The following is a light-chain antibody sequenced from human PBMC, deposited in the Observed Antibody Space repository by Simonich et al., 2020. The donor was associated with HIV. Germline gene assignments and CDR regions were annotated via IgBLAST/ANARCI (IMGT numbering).Light chain of an antibody. V-gene: IGKV3-15*01. CDR3: QQYDTSPGIT. J-gene: IGKJ5*01. Sequence: EIVLTQSPATLSLSPGERATLSCSASQSVSSNLAWYQQKPGQAPRLLIYGASARATGIPARFSGSGSGTEFTLTISSMQSEDFAVYYCQQYDTSPGITFGQGTRLEIK. CDR2: GAS. CDR1: QSVSSN.